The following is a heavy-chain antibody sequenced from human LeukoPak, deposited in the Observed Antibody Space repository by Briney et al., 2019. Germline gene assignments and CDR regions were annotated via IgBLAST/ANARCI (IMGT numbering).Heavy chain of an antibody. CDR1: GDSISDDY. V-gene: IGHV4-4*07. CDR3: ARDNGSGYTKGYEHYYYYLDV. J-gene: IGHJ6*03. Sequence: SETLSLICTVSGDSISDDYYTWMRQPAGKGLEWIGRIHSGGTTNYNPSLMSRVTLSIDKSKKHISLRLTSVTAADTALYYCARDNGSGYTKGYEHYYYYLDVWGKGTTVTVSS. D-gene: IGHD3-3*02. CDR2: IHSGGTT.